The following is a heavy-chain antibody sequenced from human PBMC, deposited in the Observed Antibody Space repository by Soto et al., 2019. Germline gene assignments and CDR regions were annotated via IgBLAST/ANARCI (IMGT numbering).Heavy chain of an antibody. D-gene: IGHD6-13*01. V-gene: IGHV4-31*03. CDR3: ARDLAAAGVDY. Sequence: LSLTCTVSGGSISSGGYYWSWIRQHPGKGLEWIGYIYYSGSTYYNPSLKSRVTISVDTSKNQFSLKLSSVTAADTAVYYCARDLAAAGVDYWGQGTLVTVSS. CDR1: GGSISSGGYY. CDR2: IYYSGST. J-gene: IGHJ4*02.